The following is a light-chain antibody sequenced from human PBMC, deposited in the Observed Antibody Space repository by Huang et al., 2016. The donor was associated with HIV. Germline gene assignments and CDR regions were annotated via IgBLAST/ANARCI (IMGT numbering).Light chain of an antibody. CDR1: QSVRDDN. CDR3: QQYGSGSR. V-gene: IGKV3-20*01. CDR2: GAS. Sequence: EIVLTPSPGTLSLSPGQRATLSCRASQSVRDDNLAWYQQTPGQPPRLLIYGASRRATGVPDRVSGSGSGRDFTLTVSRLEPEDFSVYYCQQYGSGSRFGGGTKVEIK. J-gene: IGKJ4*01.